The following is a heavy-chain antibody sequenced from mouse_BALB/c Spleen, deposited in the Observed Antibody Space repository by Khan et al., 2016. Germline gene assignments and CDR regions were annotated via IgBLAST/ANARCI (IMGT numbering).Heavy chain of an antibody. CDR1: GYTFTDYW. J-gene: IGHJ3*01. D-gene: IGHD1-1*01. CDR3: ARLSYYYGSSYGWFAY. CDR2: INPNTGYT. V-gene: IGHV1-7*01. Sequence: QVQLKESGAELAKPGASVKMSCKASGYTFTDYWMHWVKQRPGQGLEWIGYINPNTGYTEYNQKFKDKATLTADKSSSTAYMQLSSLTSEDSAVYYCARLSYYYGSSYGWFAYWGQGTLVTVSA.